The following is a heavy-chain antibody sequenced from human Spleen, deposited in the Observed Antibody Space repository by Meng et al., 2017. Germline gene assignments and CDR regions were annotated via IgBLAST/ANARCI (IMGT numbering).Heavy chain of an antibody. D-gene: IGHD3-9*01. Sequence: HVPPQQWGAGLLKPSETLSLTCVVSGGSFSDYYWSWIRQPPGKGLEWIGEINHSGSTNYNPSLESRATISVDTSQNNLSLKLSSVTAADSAVYYCARGPQGYDILTYYYYGMDVWGQGTTVTVSS. CDR1: GGSFSDYY. CDR2: INHSGST. J-gene: IGHJ6*02. V-gene: IGHV4-34*01. CDR3: ARGPQGYDILTYYYYGMDV.